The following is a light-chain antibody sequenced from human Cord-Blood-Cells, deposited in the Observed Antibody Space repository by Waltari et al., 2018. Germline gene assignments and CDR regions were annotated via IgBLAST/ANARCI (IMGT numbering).Light chain of an antibody. V-gene: IGLV1-40*01. CDR2: GKS. Sequence: QSVLTLPPSVSGAPGLRVTISCPGSSSNIGAGYHGHWYQQLPVTAPKLLLYGKSKRTSGVPDRFSVSKSSTSASLAITGLQAEDEADYYCQSYDSSLSVVFGGGTKLTVL. J-gene: IGLJ2*01. CDR3: QSYDSSLSVV. CDR1: SSNIGAGYH.